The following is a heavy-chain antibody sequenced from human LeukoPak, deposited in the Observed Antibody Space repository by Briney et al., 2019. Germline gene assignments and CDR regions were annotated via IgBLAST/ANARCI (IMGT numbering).Heavy chain of an antibody. CDR2: ISSLGSYM. J-gene: IGHJ3*02. D-gene: IGHD2-15*01. V-gene: IGHV3-21*01. CDR1: GFSFSTYN. CDR3: ARDVRTEYCSGGSCSNAFDI. Sequence: GGSLRLSCAASGFSFSTYNMNWVRQAPGKGLEWVSSISSLGSYMYYADSVEGRFTISRDNSKNTLYLQMNSLRAEDTAVYYCARDVRTEYCSGGSCSNAFDIWGQGTMVTVSS.